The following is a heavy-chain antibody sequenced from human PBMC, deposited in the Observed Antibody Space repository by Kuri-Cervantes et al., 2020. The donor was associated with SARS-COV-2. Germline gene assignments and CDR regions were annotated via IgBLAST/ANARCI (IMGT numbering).Heavy chain of an antibody. J-gene: IGHJ4*02. CDR2: MSGSGGTT. D-gene: IGHD3-3*01. Sequence: GESLKISCAASGFTFSNYAMSWVRQAPGKGLEWVSTMSGSGGTTYYADSVKGRVTIARDNSKNSLYLQMNSLRAEDTAVYYWARGEYYDVWSGYYGPIDFWGQGTLVTVSS. CDR1: GFTFSNYA. V-gene: IGHV3-23*01. CDR3: ARGEYYDVWSGYYGPIDF.